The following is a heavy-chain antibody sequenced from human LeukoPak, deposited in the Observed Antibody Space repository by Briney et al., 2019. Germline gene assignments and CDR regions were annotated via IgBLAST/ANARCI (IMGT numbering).Heavy chain of an antibody. CDR2: IKQGGSDK. Sequence: GGSLRLSCEASGFTLSNYWMTWVRQAPGKGLEWVATIKQGGSDKFYVDSVKGRFTISGDNAKNSLILEMNSLRVEDTAVYYCARDPFDLWGQGTRVTVSS. J-gene: IGHJ5*02. V-gene: IGHV3-7*01. CDR1: GFTLSNYW. CDR3: ARDPFDL.